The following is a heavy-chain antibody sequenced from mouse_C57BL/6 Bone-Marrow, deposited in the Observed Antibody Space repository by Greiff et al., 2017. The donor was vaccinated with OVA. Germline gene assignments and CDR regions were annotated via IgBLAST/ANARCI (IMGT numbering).Heavy chain of an antibody. CDR1: GYTFTSYG. J-gene: IGHJ3*01. CDR3: AGSIGAVDWFAY. Sequence: QVQLKQSGAELARPGASVKLSCTASGYTFTSYGISWVKQRTGQGLEWIGEIYPRSGNTYYNEKFKGQATLTADKSSSTAYMELRSLTSEDSAVYVCAGSIGAVDWFAYWGQGTLVTVSA. CDR2: IYPRSGNT. V-gene: IGHV1-81*01.